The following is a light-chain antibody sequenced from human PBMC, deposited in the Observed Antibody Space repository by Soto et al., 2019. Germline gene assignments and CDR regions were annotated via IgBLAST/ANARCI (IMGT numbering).Light chain of an antibody. J-gene: IGLJ2*01. CDR3: SSYTSDSTL. CDR2: DVS. Sequence: QSVLTQPASVSGSPGQSITISCTGTSSDVGGYNYVSWYQQHPGKAPKLMIYDVSNRPSGVSNRFSGSKSGNTASLTISGLQAEDEADYFCSSYTSDSTLFGGGTKLTVL. CDR1: SSDVGGYNY. V-gene: IGLV2-14*01.